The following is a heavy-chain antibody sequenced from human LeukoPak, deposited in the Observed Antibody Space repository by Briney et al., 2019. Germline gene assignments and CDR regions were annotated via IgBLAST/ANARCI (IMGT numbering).Heavy chain of an antibody. D-gene: IGHD2-8*01. J-gene: IGHJ6*03. CDR2: IYHSGST. CDR1: GYSISSGYY. Sequence: SETLSLTCTVSGYSISSGYYWGWIRQPPGKGLEWIGTIYHSGSTYYNPSLKSRVTISAATSKNQFSLKLSSVTAADTAVYYCARSLLYCTNGVCDYYYHYYMDVWGKGATVTVSS. CDR3: ARSLLYCTNGVCDYYYHYYMDV. V-gene: IGHV4-38-2*02.